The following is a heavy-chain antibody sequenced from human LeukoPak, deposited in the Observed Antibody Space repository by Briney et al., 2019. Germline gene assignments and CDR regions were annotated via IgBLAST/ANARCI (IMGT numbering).Heavy chain of an antibody. Sequence: GGSLRLSCAASGFTFSSYGMHWVRQAPGKGLEWVAVIWYDGSNKYYADSVKGRFTISRDNSKNTLYLQMNSLRAEDTAVYYCARDPAGYYFDYWGQGTLVTVSS. CDR2: IWYDGSNK. V-gene: IGHV3-33*01. J-gene: IGHJ4*02. CDR3: ARDPAGYYFDY. CDR1: GFTFSSYG.